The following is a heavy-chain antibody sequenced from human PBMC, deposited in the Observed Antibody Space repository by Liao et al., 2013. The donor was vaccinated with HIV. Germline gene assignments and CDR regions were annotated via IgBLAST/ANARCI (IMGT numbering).Heavy chain of an antibody. Sequence: QVKLQESGPGLVKPSQTLSLTCTVSGGSIRSGDSYWSWIRQSPGKGLEWIGYISYTGSTYYSPSLKSRVTISVDTSQNQFSLRLSSVTAADTAIYYCARDWSCSGGSCYLHLDVWGKGTTVTVSS. CDR2: ISYTGST. CDR1: GGSIRSGDSY. D-gene: IGHD2-15*01. CDR3: ARDWSCSGGSCYLHLDV. J-gene: IGHJ6*04. V-gene: IGHV4-30-4*08.